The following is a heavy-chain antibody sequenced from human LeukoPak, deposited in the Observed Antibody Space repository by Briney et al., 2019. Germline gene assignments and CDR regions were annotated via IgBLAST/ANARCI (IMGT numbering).Heavy chain of an antibody. J-gene: IGHJ4*02. CDR2: VWFDGTNK. Sequence: GGSLRLSCAASGFTFTNYGMHWVRQAPGKGLEWVAVVWFDGTNKYYADSVKGRFTISRDNSKNTLYLQMNSLRAEDRAIYYCAKGPLIEVAGTTWDYWGQGTLVTVSS. V-gene: IGHV3-33*06. CDR1: GFTFTNYG. CDR3: AKGPLIEVAGTTWDY. D-gene: IGHD6-19*01.